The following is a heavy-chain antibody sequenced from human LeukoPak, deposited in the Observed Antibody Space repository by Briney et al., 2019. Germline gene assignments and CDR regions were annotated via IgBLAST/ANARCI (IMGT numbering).Heavy chain of an antibody. Sequence: GGSLRLSCAASGFTFSGSAMHWVRQASGKGLEWVDRIRSKANSYATAYAASVKGRFTISRDDSKNTAYLQMNSLKTEDTAVYYCTSTHADSSGWYSHGAFDIWGQGTMVTVSS. CDR3: TSTHADSSGWYSHGAFDI. J-gene: IGHJ3*02. CDR2: IRSKANSYAT. V-gene: IGHV3-73*01. CDR1: GFTFSGSA. D-gene: IGHD6-19*01.